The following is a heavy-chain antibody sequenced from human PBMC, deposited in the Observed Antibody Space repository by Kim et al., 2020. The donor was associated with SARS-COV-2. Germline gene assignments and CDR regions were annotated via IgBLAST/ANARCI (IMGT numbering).Heavy chain of an antibody. CDR3: AGRGRKYQLGDAFDI. D-gene: IGHD2-2*01. Sequence: GESLKISCKGSGYSFTSYWIGWVRQLPGKGLEWMGIIYPGDSDTRYSPSFQGQVTISADKSISTAYLRWSSLKASDTAMYYCAGRGRKYQLGDAFDIWGQGTMVTVSS. J-gene: IGHJ3*02. CDR1: GYSFTSYW. CDR2: IYPGDSDT. V-gene: IGHV5-51*01.